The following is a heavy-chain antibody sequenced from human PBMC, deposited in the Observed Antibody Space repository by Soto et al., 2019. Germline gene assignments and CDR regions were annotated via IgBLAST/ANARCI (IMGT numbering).Heavy chain of an antibody. CDR3: ARNCSTTSCQIWGFDY. D-gene: IGHD2-2*01. Sequence: QVQLQQWGAGLLKPSETLSLTCAVYGGSFSGYYWSWIRQPPGKGLEWIGEINHSGSTNYSPSLKSRVTISVDTSKNQFSLKLSSVTAADTAVYHCARNCSTTSCQIWGFDYWGQGTLVTVSS. J-gene: IGHJ4*02. CDR2: INHSGST. CDR1: GGSFSGYY. V-gene: IGHV4-34*01.